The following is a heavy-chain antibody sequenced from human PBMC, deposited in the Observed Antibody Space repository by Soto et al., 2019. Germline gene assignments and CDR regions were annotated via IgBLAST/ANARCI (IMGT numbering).Heavy chain of an antibody. V-gene: IGHV3-15*01. CDR2: IRSKTDGGPT. CDR1: GFTFSYAW. J-gene: IGHJ4*02. Sequence: GGSLRLSCAASGFTFSYAWMSWVRQDPEKGLEWVGRIRSKTDGGPTDYAAPVKGRFTISRDDSKNTLYLQMNSLKTEDTAIYYCTSHYQGTSNWGQGTLVTVSS. CDR3: TSHYQGTSN. D-gene: IGHD1-1*01.